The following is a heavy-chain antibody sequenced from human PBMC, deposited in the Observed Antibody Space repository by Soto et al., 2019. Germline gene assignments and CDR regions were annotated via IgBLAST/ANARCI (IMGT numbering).Heavy chain of an antibody. V-gene: IGHV3-7*05. CDR2: IKQDGSEK. D-gene: IGHD3-3*01. Sequence: GGSLRLSCAASGFTFSSYWMSWVRQAPGKGLEWVANIKQDGSEKYYVDSVKGRFTISRDNAKNSLYLQMNSLRAEDTAVYYCAREDYDFWSGPRYYGMDVWGQGTTVTGLL. J-gene: IGHJ6*02. CDR1: GFTFSSYW. CDR3: AREDYDFWSGPRYYGMDV.